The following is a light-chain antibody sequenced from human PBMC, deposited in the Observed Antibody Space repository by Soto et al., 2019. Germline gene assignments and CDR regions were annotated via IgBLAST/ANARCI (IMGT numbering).Light chain of an antibody. J-gene: IGLJ3*02. CDR3: AVWDDNLHGPL. CDR2: STN. Sequence: QSVLTQPPSASGAPGQRVSISCSGTRSNIGVNAVRWYQQPPGTAPKLLTSSTNQRPPGVPDRFSDSKPGNSGSLAISGLQSEDEADYYCAVWDDNLHGPLFGGGT. CDR1: RSNIGVNA. V-gene: IGLV1-44*01.